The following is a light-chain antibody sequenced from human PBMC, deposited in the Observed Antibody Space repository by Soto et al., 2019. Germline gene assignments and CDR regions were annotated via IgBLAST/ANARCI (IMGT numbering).Light chain of an antibody. CDR1: QSVSNNY. Sequence: EMVLTQSPGILSLSPGERATLSCRASQSVSNNYLAWYQQRPGQAPRLLMYGASSRATGIPDRFSGSGSGTDFTLTISRLGPEDFAVYYCQQYAISWTFGQGTKVDIK. CDR2: GAS. CDR3: QQYAISWT. J-gene: IGKJ1*01. V-gene: IGKV3-20*01.